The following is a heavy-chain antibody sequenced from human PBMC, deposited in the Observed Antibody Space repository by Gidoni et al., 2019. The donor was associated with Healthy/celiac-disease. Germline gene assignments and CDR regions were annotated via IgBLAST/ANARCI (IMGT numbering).Heavy chain of an antibody. CDR3: ARAGGWYAFDI. J-gene: IGHJ3*02. D-gene: IGHD6-19*01. V-gene: IGHV1-2*06. CDR1: GYTSTDCD. Sequence: QVQLVQSGAEVKKAGASVKVSCTASGYTSTDCDMHWVRQAPGQGLEWMGRINPSSGGTNYAQKFRDRVTMARDPSISTAYMELSRLKSDDTAVYYCARAGGWYAFDIWGQGTMVTVSS. CDR2: INPSSGGT.